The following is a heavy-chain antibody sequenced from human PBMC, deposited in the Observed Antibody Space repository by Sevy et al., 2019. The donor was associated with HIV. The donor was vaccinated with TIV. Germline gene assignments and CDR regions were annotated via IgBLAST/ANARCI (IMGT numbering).Heavy chain of an antibody. CDR1: GFTFSSYA. CDR3: ARLPGGRGGSCYPNCFDY. Sequence: GGSLRLSCAASGFTFSSYAMHWVRQAPGKGLEWVAVISYDGSNKYYADSVKGRFTISRDNSKNTLYLQMNSLRAGDTAVYYCARLPGGRGGSCYPNCFDYWGQGTLVTVSS. D-gene: IGHD2-15*01. J-gene: IGHJ4*02. CDR2: ISYDGSNK. V-gene: IGHV3-30-3*01.